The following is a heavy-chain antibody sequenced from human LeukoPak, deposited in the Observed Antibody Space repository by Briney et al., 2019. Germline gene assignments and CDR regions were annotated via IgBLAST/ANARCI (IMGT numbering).Heavy chain of an antibody. D-gene: IGHD1-26*01. CDR3: AKADDDRIVGATIDY. CDR1: GFTFDDYA. V-gene: IGHV3-9*03. J-gene: IGHJ4*02. Sequence: PGGSLRLSCAASGFTFDDYAMRWVRQAPGKGLEWVSGISWNSGSIGYADSVKGRFTISRDNAKNSLYLQMNSLRAEDMALYYCAKADDDRIVGATIDYWGQGTLVTVSS. CDR2: ISWNSGSI.